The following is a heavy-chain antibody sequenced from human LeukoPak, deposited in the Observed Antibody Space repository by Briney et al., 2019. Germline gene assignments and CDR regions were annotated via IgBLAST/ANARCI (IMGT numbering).Heavy chain of an antibody. CDR2: ISYDGTNK. D-gene: IGHD1-26*01. J-gene: IGHJ6*03. V-gene: IGHV3-30*04. Sequence: GRSLRLSCAASGFTFSSYAMHWVRQAPGKGLEWVTIISYDGTNKYYADSVKGRFTISRDNSKNTLFLQMNSLRAEDTAVYYCARDLTYSGSYYWFRHYYMDVWGKGTTVTVSS. CDR3: ARDLTYSGSYYWFRHYYMDV. CDR1: GFTFSSYA.